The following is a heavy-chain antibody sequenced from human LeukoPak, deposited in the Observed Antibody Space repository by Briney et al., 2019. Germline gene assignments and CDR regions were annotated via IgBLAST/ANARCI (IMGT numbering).Heavy chain of an antibody. CDR2: IKQDGSEK. V-gene: IGHV3-7*01. J-gene: IGHJ3*02. Sequence: PGGSLRLSCAASGFTFSSYWMSWVRQAPGKGLEWVANIKQDGSEKYYVDSVKGRFTISRDNAKNSLYLQMNSLRAEDTAVYYCARDRTPPYYYDSSGYYDAFDIWGQGTMVTVSS. CDR3: ARDRTPPYYYDSSGYYDAFDI. CDR1: GFTFSSYW. D-gene: IGHD3-22*01.